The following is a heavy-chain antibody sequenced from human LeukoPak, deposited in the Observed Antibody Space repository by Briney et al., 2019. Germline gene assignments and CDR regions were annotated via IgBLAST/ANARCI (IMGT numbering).Heavy chain of an antibody. CDR3: ASGYTLDY. CDR1: GGSFSGYY. Sequence: SETLSLTCAVYGGSFSGYYWSWIRQPPGKGLEWIGEINHSGSTNYNPSLKSRVTISVDTSKNQFSLKLSSVTAADTAVYYCASGYTLDYWGQGTLVTVSS. J-gene: IGHJ4*02. V-gene: IGHV4-34*01. D-gene: IGHD2-2*02. CDR2: INHSGST.